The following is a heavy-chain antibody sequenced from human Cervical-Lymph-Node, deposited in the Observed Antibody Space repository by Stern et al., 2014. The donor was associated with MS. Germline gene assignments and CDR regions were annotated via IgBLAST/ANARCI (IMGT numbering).Heavy chain of an antibody. CDR3: ARMFQAFDI. D-gene: IGHD3-10*02. J-gene: IGHJ3*02. V-gene: IGHV4-59*01. CDR1: GRSIRGYY. CDR2: IYYTGST. Sequence: VQLVESGPGQVKPSETLSLSCTVSGRSIRGYYWTWIRQPPGKGLEWIGHIYYTGSTNYNPSLKSRVAMSIDTSKNQFSLKLSSVTSADTAVYYCARMFQAFDIWGRGTMVTVS.